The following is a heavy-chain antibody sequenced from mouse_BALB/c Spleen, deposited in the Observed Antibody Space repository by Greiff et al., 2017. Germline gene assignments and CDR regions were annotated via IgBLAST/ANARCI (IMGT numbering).Heavy chain of an antibody. Sequence: VQLKESGAELVKPGASVKLSCTASGFNIKDTYMHWVKQRPEQGLEWIGRIDPANGNTKYDPKFQGKATITADTSSNTAYLQLSSLTSEDTAVYYCALYWYFDVWGAGTTVTVSS. V-gene: IGHV14-3*02. CDR1: GFNIKDTY. J-gene: IGHJ1*01. CDR2: IDPANGNT. CDR3: ALYWYFDV.